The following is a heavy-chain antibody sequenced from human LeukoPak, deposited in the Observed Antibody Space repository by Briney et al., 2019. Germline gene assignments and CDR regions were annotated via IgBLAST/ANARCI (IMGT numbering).Heavy chain of an antibody. Sequence: GGSLRLSCAASGFTVSSNYMSWVRQAPGKGLEWVSVIYSGGSTYYADSVKGRFTISRDNSKNTLYLQMNSLRAEDTAVYYCAGGRGRLQLMAFDYWGQGTLVTVSS. J-gene: IGHJ4*02. D-gene: IGHD5-24*01. CDR1: GFTVSSNY. CDR3: AGGRGRLQLMAFDY. V-gene: IGHV3-53*01. CDR2: IYSGGST.